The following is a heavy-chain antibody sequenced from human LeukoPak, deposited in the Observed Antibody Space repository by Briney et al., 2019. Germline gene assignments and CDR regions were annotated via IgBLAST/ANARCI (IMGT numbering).Heavy chain of an antibody. CDR3: AREYYDSSGYYDNWFDP. D-gene: IGHD3-22*01. CDR1: GFTFSSYS. V-gene: IGHV3-21*01. CDR2: ISSSSSYI. Sequence: GGSLRLSCAASGFTFSSYSMNWVRQAPGKGLEWVSSISSSSSYIYYADSVKGRFTISRDNAKNSLYLQMNSLRAEDTAVYYCAREYYDSSGYYDNWFDPWGQGTLVTVSS. J-gene: IGHJ5*02.